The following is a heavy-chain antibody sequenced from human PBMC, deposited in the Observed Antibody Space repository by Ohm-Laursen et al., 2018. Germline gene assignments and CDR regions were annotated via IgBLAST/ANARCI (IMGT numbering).Heavy chain of an antibody. CDR2: IYHSGST. Sequence: SETLSLTCSVSGYSISSGYYWGWIRQPPGKGLEWIGSIYHSGSTYYNPSLKSRVTISVDTSKNQFSLKLSSVTAADTAVYYCARDLDVRSSSSPYWGQGTLVTVSS. V-gene: IGHV4-38-2*02. D-gene: IGHD6-6*01. CDR3: ARDLDVRSSSSPY. CDR1: GYSISSGYY. J-gene: IGHJ4*02.